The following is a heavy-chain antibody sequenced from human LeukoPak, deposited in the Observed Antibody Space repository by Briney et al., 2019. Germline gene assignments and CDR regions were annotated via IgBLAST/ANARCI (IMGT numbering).Heavy chain of an antibody. Sequence: PSETLSLTCTVSGASISSYYWSWIRQPPGKGLEWIGYIYYSGSTNYNPSLKSRVTISVDTSKNQFSLKLSSATAADTAVYYCARIGHEDYYFDYWGQGTLVTVSS. J-gene: IGHJ4*02. CDR1: GASISSYY. CDR2: IYYSGST. CDR3: ARIGHEDYYFDY. V-gene: IGHV4-59*01.